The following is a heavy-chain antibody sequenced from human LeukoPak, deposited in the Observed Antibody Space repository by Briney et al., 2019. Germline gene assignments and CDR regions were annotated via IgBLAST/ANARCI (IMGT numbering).Heavy chain of an antibody. V-gene: IGHV3-48*03. D-gene: IGHD1-26*01. CDR1: GFTFSSYE. CDR2: ISYTGSNK. CDR3: AKSSLLGWWELRGWFDP. J-gene: IGHJ5*02. Sequence: GGSLRLSCAASGFTFSSYEMNWVRQAPGKGLEWLSYISYTGSNKYYADSVKGRFTISRDNVKNSLYLQMNSLRAEDTAVYFCAKSSLLGWWELRGWFDPWGQGNLVTVSS.